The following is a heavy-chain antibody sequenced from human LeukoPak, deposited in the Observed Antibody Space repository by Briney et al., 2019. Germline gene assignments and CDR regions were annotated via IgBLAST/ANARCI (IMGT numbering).Heavy chain of an antibody. V-gene: IGHV4-61*01. CDR2: IYYSGST. J-gene: IGHJ5*02. CDR3: ARVAYYDFWSGYYSEWNWFDP. D-gene: IGHD3-3*01. CDR1: GGSVSSDSYY. Sequence: PSETLSLTCTVSGGSVSSDSYYWSWIRQPPGKGLEWIGYIYYSGSTNYNPSLKSRVTISVDTSKNQFSLKLSSVTAADTAVYYCARVAYYDFWSGYYSEWNWFDPWGQGTLVTVSS.